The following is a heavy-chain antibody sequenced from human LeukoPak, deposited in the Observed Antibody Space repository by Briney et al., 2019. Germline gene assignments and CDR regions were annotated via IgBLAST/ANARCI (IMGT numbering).Heavy chain of an antibody. D-gene: IGHD3-10*01. CDR2: ISWNSGSI. CDR1: GFTFDDYA. CDR3: AKDRHAMVRGVSSDY. V-gene: IGHV3-9*01. J-gene: IGHJ4*02. Sequence: GRSLRLSCAASGFTFDDYAMHWVRQAPGKGLEWVSGISWNSGSIGYADSVKGRFTISRDNAKNSLYLQMNSLRAEDTALYYCAKDRHAMVRGVSSDYWGQGTLVTVPS.